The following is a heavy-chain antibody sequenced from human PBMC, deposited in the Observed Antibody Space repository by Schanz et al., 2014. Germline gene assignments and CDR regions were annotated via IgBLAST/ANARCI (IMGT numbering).Heavy chain of an antibody. CDR1: GFAFSDYY. J-gene: IGHJ4*02. V-gene: IGHV3-11*06. CDR2: ISSSGSYT. Sequence: QVQLVESGGGVVQPGRSLRLSCAASGFAFSDYYMSWIRQAPGKGLEWVSYISSSGSYTNYADSVKGRFTTSRDNGKNSLYLQMNSLRAEETAVYCCVRDLGGDQTDYWGQGTLVTVSS. D-gene: IGHD4-17*01. CDR3: VRDLGGDQTDY.